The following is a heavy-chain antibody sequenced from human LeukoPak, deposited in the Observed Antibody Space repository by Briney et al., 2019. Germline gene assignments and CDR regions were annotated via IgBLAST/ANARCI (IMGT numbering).Heavy chain of an antibody. CDR3: ARDHSSSDHVYYYYYMDV. Sequence: GGSLRLSCAASGFSFSGFSMSWVRQAPGKGLEWVASIHEHSSEISYVDSVKGRFTTSRDNAKNLLFLQLNNLRAEDTAVYYCARDHSSSDHVYYYYYMDVWGKGTTVTVSS. CDR1: GFSFSGFS. V-gene: IGHV3-7*01. CDR2: IHEHSSEI. J-gene: IGHJ6*03. D-gene: IGHD6-6*01.